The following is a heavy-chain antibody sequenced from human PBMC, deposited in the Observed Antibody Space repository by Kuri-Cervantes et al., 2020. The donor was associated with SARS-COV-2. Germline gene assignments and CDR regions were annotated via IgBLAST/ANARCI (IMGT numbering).Heavy chain of an antibody. CDR1: GFTFSSYA. Sequence: GESLKISCAASGFTFSSYAMHWVRQAPGKGLEYVAAISTNGGRTYYANSVKGRFTISRDNSKNTLYLQMGRLRAGDTAVYFCARRGAGIYAFDVWGQGTVVTVSS. V-gene: IGHV3-64*01. D-gene: IGHD3-10*01. CDR3: ARRGAGIYAFDV. J-gene: IGHJ3*01. CDR2: ISTNGGRT.